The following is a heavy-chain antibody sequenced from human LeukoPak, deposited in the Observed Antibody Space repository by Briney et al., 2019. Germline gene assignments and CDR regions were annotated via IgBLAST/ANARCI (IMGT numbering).Heavy chain of an antibody. Sequence: ASVKVSCKASGYIFTSYVLHWVRQALGQRLEWMGWINTNTGNPTYAQGFTGRFVFSLDTSVSTAYLQISSLKADDTAMYYCARGDYETHGYQTRWGQGTLVTVSS. CDR1: GYIFTSYV. D-gene: IGHD3-22*01. V-gene: IGHV7-4-1*02. CDR3: ARGDYETHGYQTR. J-gene: IGHJ4*02. CDR2: INTNTGNP.